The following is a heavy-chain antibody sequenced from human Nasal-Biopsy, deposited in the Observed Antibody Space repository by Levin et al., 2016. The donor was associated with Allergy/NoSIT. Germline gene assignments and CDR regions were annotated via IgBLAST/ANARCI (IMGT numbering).Heavy chain of an antibody. CDR3: AKCSGSCFDY. D-gene: IGHD1-26*01. CDR2: ITADGGAT. CDR1: GFTFNTHA. Sequence: LSLTCAASGFTFNTHAMAWVRQTPRKGLEWVSTITADGGATYYADSVKGRFTISRDNPKSTVSLQMNSLRAEDTAVYYCAKCSGSCFDYWGQGTLVTVSS. J-gene: IGHJ4*02. V-gene: IGHV3-23*01.